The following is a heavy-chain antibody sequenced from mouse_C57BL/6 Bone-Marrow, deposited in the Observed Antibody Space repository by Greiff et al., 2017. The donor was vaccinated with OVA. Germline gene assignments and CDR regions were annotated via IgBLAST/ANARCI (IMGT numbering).Heavy chain of an antibody. CDR3: ARWGLASLFAY. CDR1: GYTFTSYW. CDR2: IDPSDSYT. Sequence: QVQLQQPGAELVRPGTSVKLSCKASGYTFTSYWMHWVKQRPGQGLEWIGVIDPSDSYTNYNQKFKGKAPLTVDTSSSSAYLQRSSLTAEDAAVYCCARWGLASLFAYWGQGTLVTVSA. V-gene: IGHV1-59*01. J-gene: IGHJ3*01. D-gene: IGHD3-3*01.